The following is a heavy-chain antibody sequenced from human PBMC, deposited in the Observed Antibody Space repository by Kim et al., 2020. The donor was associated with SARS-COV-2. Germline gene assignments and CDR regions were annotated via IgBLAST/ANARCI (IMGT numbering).Heavy chain of an antibody. CDR3: ARAVTRERHCFSSNCYLTWFGL. D-gene: IGHD2-2*01. CDR1: GASIARAYS. V-gene: IGHV4-31*03. Sequence: SETLSLTCSVSGASIARAYSWTWIRQRPGRGLEWLGSVDYRGDSYYSPSLRSRLSISMDPSANQFSLTVNSVTAADTAGYFCARAVTRERHCFSSNCYLTWFGLWGRGTPVTVSS. CDR2: VDYRGDS. J-gene: IGHJ5*02.